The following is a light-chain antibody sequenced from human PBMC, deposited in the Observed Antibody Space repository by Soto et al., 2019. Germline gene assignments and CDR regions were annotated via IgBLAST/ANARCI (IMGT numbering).Light chain of an antibody. Sequence: IQMTQSPSTLSASVGDRVTITCRASQSISAWLAWYQQKPGKAPKLLIYRASRLESGVSSRFSGSGSETEFTLTISSLQPDDFATYHCQQWHRVWTFGQGTKVEIK. CDR2: RAS. CDR1: QSISAW. CDR3: QQWHRVWT. V-gene: IGKV1-5*03. J-gene: IGKJ1*01.